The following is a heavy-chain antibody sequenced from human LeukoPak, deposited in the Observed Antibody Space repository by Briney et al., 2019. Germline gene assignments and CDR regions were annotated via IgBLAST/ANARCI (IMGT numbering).Heavy chain of an antibody. J-gene: IGHJ4*02. V-gene: IGHV4-59*01. CDR2: IYYSGST. CDR3: ASSVWFGELNY. D-gene: IGHD3-10*01. Sequence: SETLSLTCTVSGGSISSYYWSWIRQPPGKGLEWIGYIYYSGSTNYNPSLKSRVTISVDTSKHQFSLKLNSVTASDTAVYYCASSVWFGELNYWGQGTLVTVYS. CDR1: GGSISSYY.